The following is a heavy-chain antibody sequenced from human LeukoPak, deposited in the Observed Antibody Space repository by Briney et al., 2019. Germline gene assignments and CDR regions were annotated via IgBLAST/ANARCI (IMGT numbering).Heavy chain of an antibody. D-gene: IGHD4-17*01. CDR3: ARRGVGDHYYYYYYGMDV. J-gene: IGHJ6*02. V-gene: IGHV4-34*01. Sequence: SETPSLTCAVYGGSFSGYYWSWIRQPPGKGLEWIGEINHSGSTNYNPSLKSRVTISVDTSKNQFSLKLSSVTAADTAVYYCARRGVGDHYYYYYYGMDVWGQGTTVTVSS. CDR2: INHSGST. CDR1: GGSFSGYY.